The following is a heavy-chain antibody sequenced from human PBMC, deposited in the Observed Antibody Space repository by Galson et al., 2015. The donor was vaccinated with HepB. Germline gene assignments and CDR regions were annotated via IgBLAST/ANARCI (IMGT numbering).Heavy chain of an antibody. CDR2: IRKKYYGETP. V-gene: IGHV3-49*03. CDR1: GFTFGDYA. Sequence: SLRLSCATSGFTFGDYAMSWYRQAPGKGLEWLGFIRKKYYGETPHYAASLEGRFIISRDDSKSIAYLQMNSLTTEDTAVYYCTRVELGPIATSGYYPDYWGRGTLVTVSS. D-gene: IGHD3-22*01. CDR3: TRVELGPIATSGYYPDY. J-gene: IGHJ4*02.